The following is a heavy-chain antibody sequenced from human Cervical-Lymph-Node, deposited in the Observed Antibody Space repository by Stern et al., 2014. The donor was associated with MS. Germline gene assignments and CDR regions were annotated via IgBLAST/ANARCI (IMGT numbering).Heavy chain of an antibody. CDR1: GLNFSSSG. J-gene: IGHJ5*02. CDR3: SRHSRTGWFDP. CDR2: ISSGGNNK. V-gene: IGHV3-30*03. D-gene: IGHD7-27*01. Sequence: VQLVESGGGVVQPGASLRLSCVASGLNFSSSGMHWVRQAPGKGLEWVAVISSGGNNKLYADSVKGRFTISRDNSKSTLYLQMNSLRPEDTAVYYCSRHSRTGWFDPWGRGTLVTVSS.